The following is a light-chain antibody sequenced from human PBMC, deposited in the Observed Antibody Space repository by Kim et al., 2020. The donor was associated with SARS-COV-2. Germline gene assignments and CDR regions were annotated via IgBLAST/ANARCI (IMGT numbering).Light chain of an antibody. CDR1: SCSIVSDF. V-gene: IGLV6-57*01. CDR2: EDH. Sequence: GKTLIISCTRNSCSIVSDFDQWFQQRPGSSPTTVIYEDHKSPSGVPDRFSGSVDSSSNSASLTISGLRTEDEADYYCQSYDDNIWVFGGGTKLTVL. J-gene: IGLJ3*02. CDR3: QSYDDNIWV.